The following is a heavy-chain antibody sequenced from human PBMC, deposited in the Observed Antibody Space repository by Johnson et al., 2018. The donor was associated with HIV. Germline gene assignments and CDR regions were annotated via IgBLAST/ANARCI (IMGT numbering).Heavy chain of an antibody. D-gene: IGHD2-21*01. Sequence: VQLVESGGGLVQPGGSLRLSCAASGFTFSDSWMHWVRQAPGKGLVWVSRINKDGRATSYADSVKGRFTISRDNAKQSLYLQMNSLRAEDTAVYYCAKEKPAYCGGDCYSDDAFDIWGQGTMVTVSS. CDR1: GFTFSDSW. CDR3: AKEKPAYCGGDCYSDDAFDI. CDR2: INKDGRAT. J-gene: IGHJ3*02. V-gene: IGHV3-74*01.